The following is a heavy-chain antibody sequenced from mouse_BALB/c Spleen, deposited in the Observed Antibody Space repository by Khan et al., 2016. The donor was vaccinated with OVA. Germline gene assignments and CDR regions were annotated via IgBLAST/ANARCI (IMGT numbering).Heavy chain of an antibody. D-gene: IGHD1-1*01. CDR3: ARGNYYGYYFDY. CDR1: GYSITSGYA. V-gene: IGHV3-2*02. J-gene: IGHJ2*01. CDR2: MSYSGVT. Sequence: EVQLVETGPGLVKPSQSLSLTCTVTGYSITSGYAWNWIRQFPGNKLEWMGYMSYSGVTSYTPSLKSRISITRDTSKNQFFLQLNSVTTEDTATYFCARGNYYGYYFDYWGQGTTLTVSS.